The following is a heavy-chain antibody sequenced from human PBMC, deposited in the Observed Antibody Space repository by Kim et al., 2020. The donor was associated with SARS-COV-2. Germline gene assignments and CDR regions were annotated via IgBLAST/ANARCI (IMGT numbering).Heavy chain of an antibody. J-gene: IGHJ4*02. Sequence: GGSLRLSCEVSGFTVSTNYMNWVRQAPGKGLEWVSVIYSGGSTYYADSVKGRFTISRDNSKNTLFLQMNSLRAEDTAVYYCARIDTGMDDYWVQGTLVTV. D-gene: IGHD5-18*01. CDR1: GFTVSTNY. CDR2: IYSGGST. V-gene: IGHV3-66*01. CDR3: ARIDTGMDDY.